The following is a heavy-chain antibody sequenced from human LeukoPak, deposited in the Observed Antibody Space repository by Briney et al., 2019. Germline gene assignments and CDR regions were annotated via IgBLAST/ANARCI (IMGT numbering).Heavy chain of an antibody. Sequence: GGSLRLSCAASGFNFNTYSMNWVRQAPGKGLEWVSYISSSGSTIYYADSVKGRFTISRDNAKNSLYLQMNSLRAEDTAVYYCARDSYGSGSGAFDIWGQGTMVTVSS. V-gene: IGHV3-48*04. D-gene: IGHD3-10*01. CDR1: GFNFNTYS. CDR3: ARDSYGSGSGAFDI. CDR2: ISSSGSTI. J-gene: IGHJ3*02.